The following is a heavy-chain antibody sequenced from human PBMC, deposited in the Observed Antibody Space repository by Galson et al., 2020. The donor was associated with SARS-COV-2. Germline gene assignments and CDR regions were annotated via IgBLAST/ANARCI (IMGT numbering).Heavy chain of an antibody. CDR3: ARGGIAGYYYYYMDV. CDR1: GFTFSSYW. D-gene: IGHD6-13*01. Sequence: GGSLRLSCAASGFTFSSYWMTWVRPAPGPGLEWVANIKKDGSEKYYVDSMKGRFTISRDNAKNSLYLQMNSLRAEDTAVYYCARGGIAGYYYYYMDVWGKGTTVTVSS. J-gene: IGHJ6*03. V-gene: IGHV3-7*01. CDR2: IKKDGSEK.